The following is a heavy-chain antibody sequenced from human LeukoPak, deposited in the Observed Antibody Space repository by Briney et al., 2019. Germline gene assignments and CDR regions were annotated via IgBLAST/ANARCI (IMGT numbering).Heavy chain of an antibody. D-gene: IGHD6-6*01. CDR2: IRSKAYGGTT. J-gene: IGHJ3*02. CDR1: GFTFGDYA. V-gene: IGHV3-49*04. Sequence: GGSLRLSCTASGFTFGDYAMSWVRQAPGKGLEWVGFIRSKAYGGTTEYAASVKGRFTISRDDSKSIAYLQMNSLKTEDTAVYYCTRYSSSSAFDIWGQGTRVTVSS. CDR3: TRYSSSSAFDI.